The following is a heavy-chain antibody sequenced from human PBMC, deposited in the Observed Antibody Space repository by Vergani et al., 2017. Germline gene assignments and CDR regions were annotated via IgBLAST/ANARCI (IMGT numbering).Heavy chain of an antibody. CDR1: GYTFTSYD. J-gene: IGHJ5*02. V-gene: IGHV1-8*01. CDR3: ARGRGSTSSSADNKWFDP. Sequence: QVQLVQSGAEVKKPGSSVKVSCKASGYTFTSYDINWVREATGQGLEWMGWMNPNSGNTGYAQNFQGRVTMTRNTSLSTAYMELSSLRSEDTGVYYCARGRGSTSSSADNKWFDPWGQGTPVAVSS. D-gene: IGHD6-6*01. CDR2: MNPNSGNT.